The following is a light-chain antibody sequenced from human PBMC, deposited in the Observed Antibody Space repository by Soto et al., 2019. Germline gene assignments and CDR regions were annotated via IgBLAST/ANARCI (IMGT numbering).Light chain of an antibody. CDR2: DVT. CDR3: SSYTSNTTPYV. J-gene: IGLJ1*01. CDR1: SSDVGAYNY. Sequence: QSVLTQAASVSGSPGQSIGISCTGTSSDVGAYNYVSWYQQHPGKVPKLVIYDVTNRPSGVSDRFSGSKSGNTASLTISGLQAEDEADYYCSSYTSNTTPYVFGTGTKVTVL. V-gene: IGLV2-14*01.